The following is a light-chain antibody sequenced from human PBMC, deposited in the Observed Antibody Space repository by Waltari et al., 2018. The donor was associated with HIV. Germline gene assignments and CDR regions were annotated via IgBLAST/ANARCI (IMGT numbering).Light chain of an antibody. Sequence: QSVLTQPPSVSGAPGPRVTISCTGSSSNIGAGYDVHWYQHLPGTVPKLLIYGNSDRPSGVPDRFSVSKSGTSASLAITGLQAEDEAHYYCQSYDSSLSGWVFGGGTKLTVL. J-gene: IGLJ3*02. CDR1: SSNIGAGYD. CDR2: GNS. CDR3: QSYDSSLSGWV. V-gene: IGLV1-40*01.